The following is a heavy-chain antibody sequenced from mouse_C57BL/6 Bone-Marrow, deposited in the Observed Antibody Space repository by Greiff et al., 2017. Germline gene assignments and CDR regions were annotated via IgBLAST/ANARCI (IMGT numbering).Heavy chain of an antibody. Sequence: QVQLQQPGAELVRPGTSVKLSCKASGYTFTSYWMHWVKQRPGQGLEWIGVIDPSDSYTNYNQKFKGKATLTVDTSSSTAYMQLSSRTSEDSAVYDCARFRCSTTVVGPMDYWGQGTSVTGSS. CDR1: GYTFTSYW. CDR3: ARFRCSTTVVGPMDY. J-gene: IGHJ4*01. D-gene: IGHD1-1*01. V-gene: IGHV1-59*01. CDR2: IDPSDSYT.